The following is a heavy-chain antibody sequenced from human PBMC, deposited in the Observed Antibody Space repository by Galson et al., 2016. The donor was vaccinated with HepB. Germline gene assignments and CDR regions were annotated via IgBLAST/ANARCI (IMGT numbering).Heavy chain of an antibody. Sequence: SLRLSCAASGFTFSSYGMHWVRQAPGKGLEWVAVIWYDGSDKYYADSVKGRFTISRDNSKNTLYLQMSSLRAEDTAVYYCAKIDSSAWYPRGVYWGQGTLVTVSS. J-gene: IGHJ4*02. V-gene: IGHV3-33*06. CDR1: GFTFSSYG. CDR2: IWYDGSDK. D-gene: IGHD6-19*01. CDR3: AKIDSSAWYPRGVY.